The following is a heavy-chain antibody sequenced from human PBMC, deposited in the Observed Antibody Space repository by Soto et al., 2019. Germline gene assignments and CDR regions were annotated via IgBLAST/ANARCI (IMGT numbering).Heavy chain of an antibody. CDR1: GFTFSNAW. V-gene: IGHV3-15*01. CDR2: IKSKTDGGTT. D-gene: IGHD2-2*01. J-gene: IGHJ6*03. Sequence: GGSLRLSCAASGFTFSNAWMSWVRQAPGKGLEWVGRIKSKTDGGTTDYAAPVKGRFTISRADSKNTPYLQMNSLKTEDTAVYYCTTPTPEDTSHLYYMDVWGKGTTVTVSS. CDR3: TTPTPEDTSHLYYMDV.